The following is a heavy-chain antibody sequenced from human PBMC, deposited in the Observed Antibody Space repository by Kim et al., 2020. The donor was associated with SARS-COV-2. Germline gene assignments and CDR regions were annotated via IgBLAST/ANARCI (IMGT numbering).Heavy chain of an antibody. J-gene: IGHJ3*01. CDR1: GGTFNGYA. V-gene: IGHV1-69*04. CDR3: ARRGWHSAFDL. D-gene: IGHD6-19*01. CDR2: IVPVLDTP. Sequence: SVKVSCKSSGGTFNGYAFNWVRLAPGQGLEWMGRIVPVLDTPHYAQKFQGRVTLTADTSTKTTYMELSSLRSEDSAVYYCARRGWHSAFDLWGQGTKV.